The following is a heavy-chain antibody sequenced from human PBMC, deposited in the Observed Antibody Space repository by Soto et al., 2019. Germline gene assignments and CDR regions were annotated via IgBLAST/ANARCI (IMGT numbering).Heavy chain of an antibody. CDR2: IYTSGST. CDR3: ARDQVGIVATYFDY. D-gene: IGHD5-12*01. Sequence: SETLSLTCTVSGGSISSYYWSWIRQPAGKGLEWIGRIYTSGSTNYNPSLKSRVTMSVDTSKNQFSLKLSSVTAADTAVYYCARDQVGIVATYFDYWGQGTLVTVSS. V-gene: IGHV4-4*07. J-gene: IGHJ4*02. CDR1: GGSISSYY.